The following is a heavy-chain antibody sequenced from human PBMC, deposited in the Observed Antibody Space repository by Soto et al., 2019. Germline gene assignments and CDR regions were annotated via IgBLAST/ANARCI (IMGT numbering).Heavy chain of an antibody. CDR2: LHHSGST. CDR3: ARDTGTYPYYFDY. D-gene: IGHD1-26*01. Sequence: PSETLSLPCTVSGCSISSGENFWNWIRQSPGKGLEWIGYLHHSGSTYYNPSLKSRLTISVDTSKNQISLKLNSVTAADTAVYYCARDTGTYPYYFDYWGQGTLVTVSS. V-gene: IGHV4-30-4*01. CDR1: GCSISSGENF. J-gene: IGHJ4*02.